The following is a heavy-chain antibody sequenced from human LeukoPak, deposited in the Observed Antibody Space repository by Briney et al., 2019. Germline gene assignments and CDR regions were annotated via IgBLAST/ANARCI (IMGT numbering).Heavy chain of an antibody. CDR2: INPNSGGR. CDR1: GYTFTDYY. J-gene: IGHJ6*02. V-gene: IGHV1-2*02. CDR3: ARSAMVRGGYGLDV. Sequence: GASVKVSCKASGYTFTDYYINWVRQAPGQGLEWMGWINPNSGGRNYAQKFQDRVSMTRDTSISTAYMELSSLRSDDTAVYYCARSAMVRGGYGLDVWGHGTTVTVSS. D-gene: IGHD3-10*01.